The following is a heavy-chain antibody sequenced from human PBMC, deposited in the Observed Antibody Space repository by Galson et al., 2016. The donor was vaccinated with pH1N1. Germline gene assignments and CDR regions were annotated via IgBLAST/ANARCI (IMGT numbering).Heavy chain of an antibody. CDR3: ARWRSSGTYTGFDY. CDR2: ISPNSGDT. CDR1: GYTFTGYY. Sequence: SVKVSCKASGYTFTGYYIHWVRQAPGQGLEWMGWISPNSGDTHYAQKFQGRVTMTADTSTSIVYMDLSSLRSDDTAMYYCARWRSSGTYTGFDYWGQGALVTVSS. D-gene: IGHD1-1*01. J-gene: IGHJ4*02. V-gene: IGHV1-2*02.